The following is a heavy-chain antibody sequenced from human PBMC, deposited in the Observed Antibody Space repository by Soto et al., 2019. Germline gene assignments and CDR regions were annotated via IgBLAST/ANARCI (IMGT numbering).Heavy chain of an antibody. CDR3: ARAGKRRYCSSTSCYGANYYYYGMDV. D-gene: IGHD2-2*01. Sequence: SETLSLTCAVYGGSFSGYYWSWIRQPPGKGLEWIGEINHSGSANYNPALKSRVTISVDTSNTQFSLKLSSVTAADTAVYYCARAGKRRYCSSTSCYGANYYYYGMDVWGQGTTVTVSS. J-gene: IGHJ6*02. V-gene: IGHV4-34*01. CDR2: INHSGSA. CDR1: GGSFSGYY.